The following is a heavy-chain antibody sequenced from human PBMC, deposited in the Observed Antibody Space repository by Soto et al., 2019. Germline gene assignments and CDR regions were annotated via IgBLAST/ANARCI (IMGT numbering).Heavy chain of an antibody. CDR2: IYYSGST. D-gene: IGHD3-22*01. J-gene: IGHJ4*02. Sequence: SETLSLTCTVSGGSISSYYWSWIRQPPGKGLEWIGYIYYSGSTNYNPSLKSRVTISVDTSKNQFSLKLSSVTAADTAVYYCARHTYYYDSSGYFYFDYWGQGTLVTVSS. CDR1: GGSISSYY. CDR3: ARHTYYYDSSGYFYFDY. V-gene: IGHV4-59*08.